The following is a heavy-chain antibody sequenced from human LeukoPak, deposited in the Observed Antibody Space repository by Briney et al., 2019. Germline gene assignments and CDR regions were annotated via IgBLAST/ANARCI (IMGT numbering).Heavy chain of an antibody. J-gene: IGHJ4*02. CDR1: GFTFSSYS. CDR3: AKVGPMVRGVIDY. V-gene: IGHV3-21*04. CDR2: ISTSSSYI. Sequence: PGGSLRLSCAAYGFTFSSYSMNWVRQAPGKGLEWVSFISTSSSYIYYADSVKGRFTISRDNSKNTLYLQMNSLRAEDTAVYYCAKVGPMVRGVIDYWGQGTLVTVSS. D-gene: IGHD3-10*01.